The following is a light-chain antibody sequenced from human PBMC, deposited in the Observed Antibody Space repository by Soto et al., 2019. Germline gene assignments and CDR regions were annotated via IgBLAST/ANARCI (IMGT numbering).Light chain of an antibody. CDR1: QSVSSN. V-gene: IGKV3-15*01. Sequence: VMTQSPGTRSVSRGEGATVCCRASQSVSSNLVWYQQKPGQAPRVXIYGASTRETGIPARFSGSGSRTDFTLTISSLQSEDFAVYDCQQYNNWLWTFGQGTQVDIK. CDR2: GAS. CDR3: QQYNNWLWT. J-gene: IGKJ1*01.